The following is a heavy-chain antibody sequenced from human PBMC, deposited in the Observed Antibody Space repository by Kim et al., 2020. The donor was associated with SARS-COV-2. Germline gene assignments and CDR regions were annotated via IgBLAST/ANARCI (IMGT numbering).Heavy chain of an antibody. Sequence: GGSLRLSCVASGFNFSSHWMQWVRQAPGKGLVWVSHINNDGSDTRYADSVKGRFTASRDNAKNTLYLQMNSLRVEDTAVYYCARDYSAKRKFDPWGQGTLVTVSS. V-gene: IGHV3-74*01. J-gene: IGHJ5*02. CDR1: GFNFSSHW. D-gene: IGHD5-18*01. CDR2: INNDGSDT. CDR3: ARDYSAKRKFDP.